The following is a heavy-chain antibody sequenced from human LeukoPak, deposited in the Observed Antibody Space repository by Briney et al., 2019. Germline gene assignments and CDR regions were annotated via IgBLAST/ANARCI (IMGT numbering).Heavy chain of an antibody. J-gene: IGHJ3*02. CDR3: ARITAYSGRFDAFDI. V-gene: IGHV2-70*04. D-gene: IGHD1-26*01. Sequence: SGPTLVNPTQTLTLTCTFSGFSLSTSGMRVSWIRQPPGKALEWLARIDWDDDKFYSTSLKTRLTISKDTSKNQVVLTMTNMDPVDTTTYYYARITAYSGRFDAFDIWGQGTMVTVSS. CDR2: IDWDDDK. CDR1: GFSLSTSGMR.